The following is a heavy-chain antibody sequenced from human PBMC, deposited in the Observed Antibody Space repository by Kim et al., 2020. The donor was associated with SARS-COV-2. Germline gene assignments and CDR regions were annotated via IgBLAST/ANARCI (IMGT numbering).Heavy chain of an antibody. V-gene: IGHV3-33*01. CDR3: ARVGGGYSYGSYYYYYYGMDV. CDR2: IWYDGSNK. Sequence: GGSLRLSCAASGFTFSSYGMHWVRQAPGKGLEWVAVIWYDGSNKYYADSVKGRFTISRDNSKNTLYLQMNSLRAEDTAVYYCARVGGGYSYGSYYYYYYGMDVWGQGTTVTVSS. D-gene: IGHD5-18*01. CDR1: GFTFSSYG. J-gene: IGHJ6*02.